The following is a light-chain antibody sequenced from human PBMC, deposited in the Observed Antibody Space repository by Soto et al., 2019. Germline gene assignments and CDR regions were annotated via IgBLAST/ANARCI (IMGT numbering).Light chain of an antibody. Sequence: QMTQSPSTLSASVGDKVTITCRASQSINAWLAWYQQKPGKAPKLLIYDVSTLDSGVPSRFSGSASGTEFTLTISSLESDDFATYYCQQYHRYSTFGQGTKVDIK. CDR2: DVS. J-gene: IGKJ1*01. CDR3: QQYHRYST. CDR1: QSINAW. V-gene: IGKV1-5*01.